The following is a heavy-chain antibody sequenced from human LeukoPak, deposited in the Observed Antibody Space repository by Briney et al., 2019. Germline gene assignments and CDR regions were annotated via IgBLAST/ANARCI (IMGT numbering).Heavy chain of an antibody. D-gene: IGHD2-2*01. CDR2: INPNSGGT. CDR3: AREGLVPRNWFDP. V-gene: IGHV1-2*02. Sequence: ASVKVSCKASGYTFTGYYMHWVRQAPGQGLEWMGWINPNSGGTNYALKFQGRVTMTRDTSISTAYMELSRLRSDDTAVYYCAREGLVPRNWFDPWGQGTLVTVSS. CDR1: GYTFTGYY. J-gene: IGHJ5*02.